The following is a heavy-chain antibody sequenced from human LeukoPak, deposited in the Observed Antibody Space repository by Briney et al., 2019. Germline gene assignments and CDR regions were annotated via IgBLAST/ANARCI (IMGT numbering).Heavy chain of an antibody. J-gene: IGHJ5*02. V-gene: IGHV4-4*09. Sequence: SETLSLTCTVSGGSISSYYWSWIRKPPGKGLEWIGYIYATGSTNYNPSLKSRVTISVATSKNQFSLNLRSVTAADTAVYYCARHGSVRSPLGPWGQGTLVTVSS. CDR3: ARHGSVRSPLGP. D-gene: IGHD3-10*01. CDR1: GGSISSYY. CDR2: IYATGST.